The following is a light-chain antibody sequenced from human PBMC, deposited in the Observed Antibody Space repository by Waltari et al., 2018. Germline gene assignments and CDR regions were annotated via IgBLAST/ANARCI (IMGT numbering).Light chain of an antibody. J-gene: IGLJ3*02. CDR1: SRDVGSYYL. Sequence: QSALTQPASVSGSPGQSITISCTGTSRDVGSYYLVPWYQQYPGQAPNVIISGDTKRPSGVSDRFSGSKSGNTASLTISGLQAEDEADYYCCSCSSSNTYWVFGGGTKLTVL. V-gene: IGLV2-23*01. CDR3: CSCSSSNTYWV. CDR2: GDT.